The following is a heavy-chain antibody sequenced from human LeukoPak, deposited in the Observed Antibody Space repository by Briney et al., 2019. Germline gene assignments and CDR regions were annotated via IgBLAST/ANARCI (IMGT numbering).Heavy chain of an antibody. V-gene: IGHV3-53*01. CDR3: ARSIIQLGYWYFDL. J-gene: IGHJ2*01. CDR2: IYSGGST. D-gene: IGHD5-18*01. CDR1: GFTVSSNY. Sequence: GGSLRLSCAASGFTVSSNYMSWVRQAPGKGLEWVSVIYSGGSTYYADSVKGRFTISRDNSKNTPYLQMNSLRAEDTAVYYCARSIIQLGYWYFDLWGRGTLVTVSS.